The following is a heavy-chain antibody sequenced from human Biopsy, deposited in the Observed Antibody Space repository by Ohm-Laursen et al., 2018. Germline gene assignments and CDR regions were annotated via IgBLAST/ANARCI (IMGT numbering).Heavy chain of an antibody. V-gene: IGHV4-59*07. CDR1: GGSISSDY. J-gene: IGHJ4*02. D-gene: IGHD5-12*01. CDR3: ARLGSGDYFPTFFDF. Sequence: SDTLSLTCTVSGGSISSDYWSWIRQTPGKGLEWIGYIYYSGSTNYNPSLKSRVTISVDTSKNQFSLRLTSVTAADTAVYYCARLGSGDYFPTFFDFRGQGALVTVSS. CDR2: IYYSGST.